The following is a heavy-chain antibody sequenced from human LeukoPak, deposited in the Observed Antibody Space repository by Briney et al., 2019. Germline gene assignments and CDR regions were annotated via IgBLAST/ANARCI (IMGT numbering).Heavy chain of an antibody. D-gene: IGHD3-10*01. CDR1: GFAFSDYY. CDR3: ARDRGSGSYYMNY. CDR2: ISSSGSTI. J-gene: IGHJ4*02. Sequence: GGSLRLSCAASGFAFSDYYMSWIRQAPGKGLEWVSYISSSGSTIYYADSVKGRFTISRDNAKNSLYLQMNSLRAEDTAVYYCARDRGSGSYYMNYWGQGTLVTVSS. V-gene: IGHV3-11*01.